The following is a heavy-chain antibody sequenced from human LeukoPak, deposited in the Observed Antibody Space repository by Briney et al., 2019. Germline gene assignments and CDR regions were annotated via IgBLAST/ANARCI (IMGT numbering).Heavy chain of an antibody. CDR2: IRVNDET. J-gene: IGHJ4*02. V-gene: IGHV3-23*01. Sequence: GGSLRLSCAASGFTFGNYAMNWVRQAPGKGLEWVSGIRVNDETYYADSVKGRFTISRDNSENTLYLQMGGLRAEDTAVYYCAKGPGDMGYYFNRWGQGTLVTVSS. CDR1: GFTFGNYA. CDR3: AKGPGDMGYYFNR. D-gene: IGHD7-27*01.